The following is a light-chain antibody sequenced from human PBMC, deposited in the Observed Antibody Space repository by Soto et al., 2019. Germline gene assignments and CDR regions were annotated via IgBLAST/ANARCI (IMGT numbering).Light chain of an antibody. CDR1: QSVSSNY. Sequence: EIVLTQSPGTLSLSPGERATLSCRSSQSVSSNYLAWYQQKPGQAPRLLIYGASSRATGIPDRFSGSGSGTDFTLTISRLEPEDFAVYSCQQYVSSLWTFGQGTKVEIK. J-gene: IGKJ1*01. CDR3: QQYVSSLWT. CDR2: GAS. V-gene: IGKV3-20*01.